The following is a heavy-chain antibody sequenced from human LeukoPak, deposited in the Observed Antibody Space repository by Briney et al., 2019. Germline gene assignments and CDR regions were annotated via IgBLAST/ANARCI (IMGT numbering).Heavy chain of an antibody. CDR3: AKVPRTTVVTPYYFDY. CDR1: GFTFSSYA. Sequence: GGSLRLSCAASGFTFSSYAMTWVRQAPGKGLEWVSAISGIGGSTYYADSVKGRFTISRDNSKNTLYLQMNSLRAEDTAVYYCAKVPRTTVVTPYYFDYWGQGTLVNVSS. J-gene: IGHJ4*02. D-gene: IGHD4-23*01. CDR2: ISGIGGST. V-gene: IGHV3-23*01.